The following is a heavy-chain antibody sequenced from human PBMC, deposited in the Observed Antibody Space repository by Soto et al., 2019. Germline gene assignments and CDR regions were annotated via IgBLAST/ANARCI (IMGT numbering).Heavy chain of an antibody. Sequence: GGSLRLSCAASGFTFSSYWMSWVRQAPGKGLEWVANIKQDGSEKYYVDSVKGRFTISRDNAKNSLYLQMNSLRAEDTAVYYCAANRGYNYYYGMDVWGQGTTVTVSS. V-gene: IGHV3-7*03. J-gene: IGHJ6*02. D-gene: IGHD3-22*01. CDR3: AANRGYNYYYGMDV. CDR2: IKQDGSEK. CDR1: GFTFSSYW.